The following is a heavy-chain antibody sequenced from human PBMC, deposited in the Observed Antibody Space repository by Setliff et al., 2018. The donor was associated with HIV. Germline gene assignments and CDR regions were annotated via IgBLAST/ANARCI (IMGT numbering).Heavy chain of an antibody. V-gene: IGHV4-59*01. D-gene: IGHD2-15*01. Sequence: SETLSLTCTVSGGSISSYYWSWIRQPPGKGLEWIAYSYYSGNTNYNPSLRSRVTMSVDTSKNQFSLKLSSVTAADTAVYYCARASSRLNCSGGSCYRAPYAFDIWGQGTMVTVSS. CDR2: SYYSGNT. CDR1: GGSISSYY. CDR3: ARASSRLNCSGGSCYRAPYAFDI. J-gene: IGHJ3*02.